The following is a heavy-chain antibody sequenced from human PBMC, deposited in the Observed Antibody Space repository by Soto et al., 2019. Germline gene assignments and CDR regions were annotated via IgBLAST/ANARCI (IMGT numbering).Heavy chain of an antibody. V-gene: IGHV4-34*01. CDR3: ARGTTGTFLYYFDY. D-gene: IGHD1-1*01. CDR1: GGSFSGYY. J-gene: IGHJ4*02. Sequence: SETLSLTCAVYGGSFSGYYWSWIRQPPGKGLEWIGEINHSGSTNYNPSLKSRVTISVDTSKNQFSLKLSSVTAADTAVYYCARGTTGTFLYYFDYWGQGTLVTVSS. CDR2: INHSGST.